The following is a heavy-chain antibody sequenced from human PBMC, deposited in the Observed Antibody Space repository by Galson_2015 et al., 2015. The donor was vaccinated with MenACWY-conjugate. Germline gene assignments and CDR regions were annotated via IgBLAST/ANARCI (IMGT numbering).Heavy chain of an antibody. CDR2: IRGSGDGT. V-gene: IGHV3-64D*06. CDR1: GFAFSNYD. D-gene: IGHD2/OR15-2a*01. Sequence: SLRLSCAASGFAFSNYDLHWVRQAPGKGLEYVAAIRGSGDGTYYADSVKGRFTISRDNSKNTLYLQMSSLRTEDTAVYYCVVNSYGSWGQGTLVTVSS. J-gene: IGHJ4*02. CDR3: VVNSYGS.